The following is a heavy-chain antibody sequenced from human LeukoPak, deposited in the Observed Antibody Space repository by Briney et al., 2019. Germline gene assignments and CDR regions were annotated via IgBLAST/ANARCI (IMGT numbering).Heavy chain of an antibody. CDR1: GGSISSYY. Sequence: SETLSLTCTVFGGSISSYYWSWIRQPPGKGLEWIGYIYYSGSTNYNPSLKSRVTISVDTSKNQFSLKLSSVTAADTAVYYCAREFGGGMDVWGQGTTVTVSS. D-gene: IGHD3-10*01. J-gene: IGHJ6*02. CDR2: IYYSGST. CDR3: AREFGGGMDV. V-gene: IGHV4-59*01.